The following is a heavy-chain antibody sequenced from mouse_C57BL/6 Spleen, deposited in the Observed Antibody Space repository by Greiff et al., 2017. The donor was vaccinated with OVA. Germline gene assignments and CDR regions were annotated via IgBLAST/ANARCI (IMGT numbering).Heavy chain of an antibody. CDR2: INPSNGGT. J-gene: IGHJ3*01. CDR1: GYTFTSYW. D-gene: IGHD1-1*01. CDR3: ASELLRSAWFAY. V-gene: IGHV1-53*01. Sequence: QVQLQQPGTELVKPGASVKLSCKASGYTFTSYWMHWVKQRPGQGLEWIGNINPSNGGTNYNEKFKSKATLTVDKSSSTAYMQLSSLTSEDSAVYYYASELLRSAWFAYWGQGTLVTVSA.